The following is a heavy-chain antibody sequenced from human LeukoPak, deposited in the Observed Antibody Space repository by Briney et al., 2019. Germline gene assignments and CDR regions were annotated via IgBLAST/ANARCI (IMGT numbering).Heavy chain of an antibody. D-gene: IGHD5-24*01. Sequence: GGALRLSCAHSLFTFISYTLSWVRQAPRKGLEWVSGIISSSGATYYADSVKSRVTISRDNSKNTRYLQMNRLRVANTAPYFCARDGVATNDWQPDYWGQGNLVTASS. V-gene: IGHV3-23*01. J-gene: IGHJ4*02. CDR3: ARDGVATNDWQPDY. CDR1: LFTFISYT. CDR2: IISSSGAT.